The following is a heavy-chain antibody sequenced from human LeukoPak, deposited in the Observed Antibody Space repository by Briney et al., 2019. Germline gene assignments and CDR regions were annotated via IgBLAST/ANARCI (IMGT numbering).Heavy chain of an antibody. V-gene: IGHV3-48*01. CDR2: ITGGSTPI. CDR1: GFNFNIYS. Sequence: GRSLRLSCEASGFNFNIYSMNWVRQAPGKGLEWVSYITGGSTPIYYGDSVKGRFTISRDNAKNSLYLQMNSLRVEDTAVYYCARGLQWGFDWWGQGTLVTVSS. CDR3: ARGLQWGFDW. D-gene: IGHD6-19*01. J-gene: IGHJ4*02.